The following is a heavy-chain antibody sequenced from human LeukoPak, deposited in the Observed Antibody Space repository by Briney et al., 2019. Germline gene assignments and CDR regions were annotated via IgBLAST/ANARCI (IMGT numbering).Heavy chain of an antibody. V-gene: IGHV3-23*05. CDR1: GFTFSYYA. Sequence: PGGSLRLSCAASGFTFSYYAMSWVRQAPGKGLEWVSVIYSSGSTYYADSVKGRFTISRDNSKNTLYLQMNSLRAEDTAVYYCARTNYDFWSGYYTIRSKTSYYFDYWGQGTLVTVSS. CDR2: IYSSGST. J-gene: IGHJ4*02. CDR3: ARTNYDFWSGYYTIRSKTSYYFDY. D-gene: IGHD3-3*01.